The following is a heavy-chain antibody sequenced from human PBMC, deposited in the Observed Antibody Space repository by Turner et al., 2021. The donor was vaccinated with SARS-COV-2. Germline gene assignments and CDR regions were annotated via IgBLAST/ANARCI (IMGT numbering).Heavy chain of an antibody. V-gene: IGHV4-4*07. CDR3: ARYESGNHNWFDP. J-gene: IGHJ5*02. CDR1: GGSMSSRY. D-gene: IGHD3-3*01. CDR2: IYSTGIT. Sequence: QVQLQESGPGLVKPSETLSLTCTVSGGSMSSRYWTWIRQPAGKGLEWIGRIYSTGITNYNPSLKRLVTMSMDTSKNQFSLRLTSVTAADTAMYYCARYESGNHNWFDPWGQGTLVTVSS.